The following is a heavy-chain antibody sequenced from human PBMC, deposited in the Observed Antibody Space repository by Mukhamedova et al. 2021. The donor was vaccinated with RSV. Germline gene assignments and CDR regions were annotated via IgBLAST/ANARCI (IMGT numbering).Heavy chain of an antibody. D-gene: IGHD3-22*01. J-gene: IGHJ4*02. V-gene: IGHV3-30*09. Sequence: ADSVKGRFAISRDNSENTLSLQMNSLRLEDTAVYYCARARDETTGYYRLDYWVQGTLVTVSS. CDR3: ARARDETTGYYRLDY.